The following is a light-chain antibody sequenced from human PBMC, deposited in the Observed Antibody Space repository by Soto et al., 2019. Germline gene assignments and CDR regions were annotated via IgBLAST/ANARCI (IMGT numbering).Light chain of an antibody. CDR3: LQYNSYPFT. Sequence: DIQMTQSPSSLSASVGHRVTITSRASQGISSYLNWYQQKPGRAPKLLIYAASSLESGVPSRFSGSASGAALTLTISSLQPEDFATYYCLQYNSYPFTFGGGTKVDI. V-gene: IGKV1-17*01. CDR1: QGISSY. J-gene: IGKJ4*01. CDR2: AAS.